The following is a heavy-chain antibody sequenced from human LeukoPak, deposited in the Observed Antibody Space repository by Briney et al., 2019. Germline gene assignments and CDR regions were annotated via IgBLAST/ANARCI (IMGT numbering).Heavy chain of an antibody. V-gene: IGHV1-46*04. J-gene: IGHJ3*02. Sequence: RASVKVSCKASGYTFTSYYLHWVRQAPGQGLEWMGIINPSGGGISYAQKLQGRVTMTSDTSTSTVYMELSSLRSEDTAVYYCARVNGLPAAFDIWGQGTMVTVSS. CDR1: GYTFTSYY. CDR3: ARVNGLPAAFDI. D-gene: IGHD2-8*01. CDR2: INPSGGGI.